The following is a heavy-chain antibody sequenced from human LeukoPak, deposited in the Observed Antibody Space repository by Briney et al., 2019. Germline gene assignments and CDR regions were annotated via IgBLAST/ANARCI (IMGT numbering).Heavy chain of an antibody. V-gene: IGHV3-30*02. CDR3: AKDSSQYSGSYVDY. CDR1: GFTFSSYG. Sequence: GSLRLSCAASGFTFSSYGMHWVRQAPGKGLEWVAFIRYDGTNKYYADSVEGRFTVSRDNSKNTLYLQMNSLRGEETAVYYCAKDSSQYSGSYVDYWGQGTLVTVSS. CDR2: IRYDGTNK. D-gene: IGHD1-26*01. J-gene: IGHJ4*02.